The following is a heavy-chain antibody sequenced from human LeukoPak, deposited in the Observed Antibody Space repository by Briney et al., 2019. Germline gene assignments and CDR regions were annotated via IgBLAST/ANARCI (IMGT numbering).Heavy chain of an antibody. Sequence: SETLSLTCTVSGGSISSSSYYWGWIRQPPGKGLEWIGSIYYSGSTYYNPSLKSRVTISVDTSKNQFSLKLSSVTAADTAVYYCARVKSQTYYDILTGEYYFDYWGQGTLVTVSS. J-gene: IGHJ4*02. D-gene: IGHD3-9*01. CDR1: GGSISSSSYY. CDR2: IYYSGST. V-gene: IGHV4-39*07. CDR3: ARVKSQTYYDILTGEYYFDY.